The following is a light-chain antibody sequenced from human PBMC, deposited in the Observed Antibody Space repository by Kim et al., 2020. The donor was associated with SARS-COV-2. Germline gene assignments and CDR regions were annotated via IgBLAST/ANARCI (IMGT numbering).Light chain of an antibody. CDR1: SFNIGAGYA. CDR2: GNS. V-gene: IGLV1-40*01. J-gene: IGLJ2*01. CDR3: QSYDSSMTVV. Sequence: GQRVPNCGPGSSFNIGAGYAVHWYQRRPGTAPRLLIYGNSNRPSGVPDRFSASKSGTSASLAITGLQAEDEADYYCQSYDSSMTVVFGGGTQLTVL.